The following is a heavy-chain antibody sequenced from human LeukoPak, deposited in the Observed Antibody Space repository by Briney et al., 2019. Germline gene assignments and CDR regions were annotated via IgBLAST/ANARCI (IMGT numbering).Heavy chain of an antibody. CDR2: INWNGGNT. CDR1: GFTFSSYG. J-gene: IGHJ4*02. D-gene: IGHD1-26*01. Sequence: GGSLRLSCAASGFTFSSYGMSWVRQAPGKGLEWVSGINWNGGNTGSADSVKGRFTISRDNAKNSLYLQMNSLRAEDTALYYCAATYSGNWEFDYWGQGTLVTVSS. CDR3: AATYSGNWEFDY. V-gene: IGHV3-20*04.